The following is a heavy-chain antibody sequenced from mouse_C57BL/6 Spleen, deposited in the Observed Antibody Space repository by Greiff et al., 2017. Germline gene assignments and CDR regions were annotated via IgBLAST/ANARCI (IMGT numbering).Heavy chain of an antibody. CDR2: VYPRSGNT. Sequence: QVQLQQSGAELARPGASVKLSCKASGYTFTSYGISWVKQRTGQGLEWIGEVYPRSGNTYYNEKFKGKATLTADKSSSTAYMELRSLTSEDSAVYFCARYYYGSVYYFDYWGQGTTLTVSS. CDR3: ARYYYGSVYYFDY. CDR1: GYTFTSYG. D-gene: IGHD1-1*01. J-gene: IGHJ2*01. V-gene: IGHV1-81*01.